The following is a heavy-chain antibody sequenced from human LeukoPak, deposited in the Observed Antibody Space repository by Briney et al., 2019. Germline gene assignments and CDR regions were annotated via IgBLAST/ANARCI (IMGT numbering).Heavy chain of an antibody. J-gene: IGHJ6*03. CDR3: ARERRGHCSSTSCYGDYYYYYMDV. CDR1: GYSISSGYY. CDR2: IYHSGST. D-gene: IGHD2-2*01. V-gene: IGHV4-38-2*02. Sequence: SETLSLTCTVSGYSISSGYYWGWIRQPPGKGLEWIGSIYHSGSTYYNPSLKSRVTISVDTSKNQFSLKLSSVTAADTAVYYCARERRGHCSSTSCYGDYYYYYMDVWGKGTTVTISS.